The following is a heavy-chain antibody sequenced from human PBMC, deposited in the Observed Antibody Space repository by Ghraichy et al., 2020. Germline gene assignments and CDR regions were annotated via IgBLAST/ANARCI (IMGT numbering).Heavy chain of an antibody. CDR3: ARGSRVVRFYYYDGMDV. V-gene: IGHV3-48*02. D-gene: IGHD4-23*01. J-gene: IGHJ6*02. CDR1: GFTFGSYS. Sequence: GGSLRLSCVGSGFTFGSYSMNWVRQSPGKRLEWVSYITSSSSFISYADSVKGRFTISRDNAQKSLSLQMNSLTDEDTAVYYCARGSRVVRFYYYDGMDVWGQGTTVTVSS. CDR2: ITSSSSFI.